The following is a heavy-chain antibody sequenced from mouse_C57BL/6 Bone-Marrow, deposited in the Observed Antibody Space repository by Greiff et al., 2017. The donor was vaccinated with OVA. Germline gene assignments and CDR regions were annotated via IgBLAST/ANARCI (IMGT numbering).Heavy chain of an antibody. CDR1: GFNIKDDY. J-gene: IGHJ4*01. D-gene: IGHD1-1*01. CDR3: TTPDYYGSSFYAMDY. Sequence: VQLQQSGAELVRPGASVKLSCTASGFNIKDDYMHWVKQRPEQGLEWIGWIDPENGDTEYASKFQGKATITADTSSNTAYLQLSSLTSEDTAVXYCTTPDYYGSSFYAMDYWGQGTSVTVSS. CDR2: IDPENGDT. V-gene: IGHV14-4*01.